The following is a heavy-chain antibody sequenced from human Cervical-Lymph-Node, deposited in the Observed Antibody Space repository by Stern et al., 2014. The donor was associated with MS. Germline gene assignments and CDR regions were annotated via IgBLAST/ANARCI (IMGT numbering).Heavy chain of an antibody. Sequence: EGQLVESGGSLIQPGGSLRLSCAASGFNVSNNYMTWVRQAPGKGLEWVSVIYSDGNAYYADSVRGRFTMSRDNSNNTLYLHMNSLRAEDTAAYYCARVTTKSDYWGQGTLVTVSS. J-gene: IGHJ4*02. CDR1: GFNVSNNY. CDR2: IYSDGNA. V-gene: IGHV3-53*01. CDR3: ARVTTKSDY. D-gene: IGHD1-1*01.